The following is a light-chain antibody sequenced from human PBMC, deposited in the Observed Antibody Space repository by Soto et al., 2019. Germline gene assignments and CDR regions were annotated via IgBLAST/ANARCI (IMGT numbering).Light chain of an antibody. Sequence: QSALTQPASVSGSPGQSITISCTGTSSDVGSYDLVSWYQQHPGKAPKLVIYEGTKRPSGVSSRFSGSKSGNTASLTISGLEAEDEADYACGSYAASNTLIFGGGTKLTVL. CDR1: SSDVGSYDL. CDR3: GSYAASNTLI. J-gene: IGLJ2*01. CDR2: EGT. V-gene: IGLV2-23*01.